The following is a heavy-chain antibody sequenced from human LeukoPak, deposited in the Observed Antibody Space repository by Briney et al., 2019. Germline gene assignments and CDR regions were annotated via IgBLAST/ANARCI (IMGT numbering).Heavy chain of an antibody. D-gene: IGHD3-9*01. V-gene: IGHV1-69*04. CDR3: ARGGDDILTGYKLPSAFDI. CDR1: GGTFSSYA. CDR2: IIPILGIA. Sequence: SVKVSCKASGGTFSSYAISWVRQAPGQGLEWMGRIIPILGIANYAQKFQGRVTITADKSTSTAYMELSSLRSGDTAVYYCARGGDDILTGYKLPSAFDIWGQGTMVTVSS. J-gene: IGHJ3*02.